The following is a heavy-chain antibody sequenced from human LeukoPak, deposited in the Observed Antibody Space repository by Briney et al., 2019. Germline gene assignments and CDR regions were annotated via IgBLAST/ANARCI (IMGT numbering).Heavy chain of an antibody. Sequence: ASVKVSCKASGYTFTSYDINWVRQATGQGLEWMGWMNPNSGNTGYAQKFQGRVTMTRNTSISTAYMELSSLRSEDTAVYYCARGNYYDSSGFSYYYYYYGMDVWGQGTTVTVSS. CDR2: MNPNSGNT. J-gene: IGHJ6*02. CDR1: GYTFTSYD. D-gene: IGHD3-22*01. CDR3: ARGNYYDSSGFSYYYYYYGMDV. V-gene: IGHV1-8*01.